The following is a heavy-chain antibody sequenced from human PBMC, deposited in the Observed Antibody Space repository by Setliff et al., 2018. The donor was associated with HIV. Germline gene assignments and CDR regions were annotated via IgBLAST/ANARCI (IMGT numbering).Heavy chain of an antibody. CDR2: VSSRGDT. CDR1: ASGTYY. J-gene: IGHJ4*02. V-gene: IGHV4-4*07. Sequence: SETLSLTCTVSASGTYYWSWIRQPAGKGLEWIGRVSSRGDTNYNPSLKSRVTMSVDTSKNQFSLKLTSATASDTAVYYCARAAAGNTGPFDLWGQGSPVTVSS. D-gene: IGHD4-17*01. CDR3: ARAAAGNTGPFDL.